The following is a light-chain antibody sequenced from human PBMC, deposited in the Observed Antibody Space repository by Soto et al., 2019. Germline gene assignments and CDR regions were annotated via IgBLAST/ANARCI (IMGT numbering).Light chain of an antibody. CDR1: SSNIGNNY. CDR2: DNN. CDR3: GTWDSSLSAWVV. V-gene: IGLV1-51*01. J-gene: IGLJ2*01. Sequence: QSVLTQPPSVSAAPGQKVTISCSGSSSNIGNNYVSWYQQLPGTAPKLLIYDNNKRPSGIPDRFSGSKSGTSATLGITGLQTGDEADYYCGTWDSSLSAWVVFGGGTKLTVL.